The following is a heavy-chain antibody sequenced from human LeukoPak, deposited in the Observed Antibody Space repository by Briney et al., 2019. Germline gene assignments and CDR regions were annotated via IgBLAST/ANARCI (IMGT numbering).Heavy chain of an antibody. CDR2: MNPKSGNR. CDR1: GYTFTSYD. J-gene: IGHJ6*02. V-gene: IGHV1-8*01. Sequence: DSVTVSCKDSGYTFTSYDMNWVGQAHGQGLEWKGWMNPKSGNRDYEQKFQGRVTMTRNTSISTAYMELSSLRSEDTAVYYCARGRIPMDCSSTSCYFIDYGMDVWGQGTTVTVSS. D-gene: IGHD2-2*01. CDR3: ARGRIPMDCSSTSCYFIDYGMDV.